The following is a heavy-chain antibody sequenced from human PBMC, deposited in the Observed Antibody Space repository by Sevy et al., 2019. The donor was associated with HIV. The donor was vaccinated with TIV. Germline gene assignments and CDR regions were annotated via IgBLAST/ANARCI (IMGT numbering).Heavy chain of an antibody. Sequence: ASVKVSCKASGYTFTSYYMHWVRQAPGQGLEWMGIIHPSGGSTTYAQKFQGRVTMTRDTSTSTVYMELSSLTSEDMAVYYCARGGISGWPYFDYWGQGTLVTVSS. V-gene: IGHV1-46*01. D-gene: IGHD6-19*01. CDR1: GYTFTSYY. J-gene: IGHJ4*02. CDR3: ARGGISGWPYFDY. CDR2: IHPSGGST.